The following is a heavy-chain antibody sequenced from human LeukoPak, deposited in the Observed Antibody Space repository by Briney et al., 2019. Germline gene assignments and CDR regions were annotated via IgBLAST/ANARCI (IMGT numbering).Heavy chain of an antibody. CDR2: IYYSGST. J-gene: IGHJ6*02. Sequence: PSGTLSLTCTVSGGSISFYYWSWIRQPPGKGLEWIGFIYYSGSTNYNPSLKSRVTISVDTSKNQFSLKLSSVTAADTAMYYCARDARGSSYMDVWGQGTTVTVSS. D-gene: IGHD3-10*01. CDR1: GGSISFYY. CDR3: ARDARGSSYMDV. V-gene: IGHV4-59*01.